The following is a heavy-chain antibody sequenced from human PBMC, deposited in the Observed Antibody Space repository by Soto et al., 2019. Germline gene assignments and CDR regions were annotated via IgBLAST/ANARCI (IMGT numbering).Heavy chain of an antibody. D-gene: IGHD6-19*01. J-gene: IGHJ4*02. Sequence: ASVKVSCKASDYTFTSYGISWVRQAPGQGLEWMGWISAYNGNTNYAQKLQGRVTMTTDTSTSTAYMELRSLRSDDTAVYYCARVTSSGWYPDYFDYWGQGTLVTVSS. CDR2: ISAYNGNT. V-gene: IGHV1-18*01. CDR3: ARVTSSGWYPDYFDY. CDR1: DYTFTSYG.